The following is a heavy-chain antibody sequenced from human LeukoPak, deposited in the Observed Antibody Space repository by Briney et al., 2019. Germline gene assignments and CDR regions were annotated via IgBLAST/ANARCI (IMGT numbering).Heavy chain of an antibody. CDR1: EGTFSSYA. CDR3: ARDRENSGSYYRD. V-gene: IGHV1-69*04. J-gene: IGHJ4*02. D-gene: IGHD1-26*01. CDR2: IIPIFGIA. Sequence: SVKVSCKASEGTFSSYAISWVRQAPGQGLEWMGRIIPIFGIANYAQKFQGRATITADKSTSTAYMELSSLRSEDTAVYYCARDRENSGSYYRDWGQGTLVTVSS.